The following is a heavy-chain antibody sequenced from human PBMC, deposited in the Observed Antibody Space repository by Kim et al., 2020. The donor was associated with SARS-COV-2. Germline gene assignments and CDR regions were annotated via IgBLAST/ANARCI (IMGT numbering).Heavy chain of an antibody. CDR1: GDSVSSNSAA. Sequence: SQTLSLTCAISGDSVSSNSAAWNWIRQSPSRGLEWLGRTYYRSKWYNDYAVSVKSRITINPDTSKNQFSLQLNSVTPEDTAVYYCARDARYRIVVVPAAMGGPGRYYYYGMDVWGQGTTVTVSS. CDR3: ARDARYRIVVVPAAMGGPGRYYYYGMDV. D-gene: IGHD2-2*01. CDR2: TYYRSKWYN. J-gene: IGHJ6*02. V-gene: IGHV6-1*01.